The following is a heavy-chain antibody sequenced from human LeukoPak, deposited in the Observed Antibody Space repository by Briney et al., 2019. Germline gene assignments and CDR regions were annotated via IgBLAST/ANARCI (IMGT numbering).Heavy chain of an antibody. CDR1: GFTFGSYG. D-gene: IGHD3-3*01. CDR3: VQDFWSPRDS. J-gene: IGHJ5*01. V-gene: IGHV3-30*02. CDR2: IRSDGNNE. Sequence: GGSLRLSCAASGFTFGSYGMHWVRQAPGQGLDWVAYIRSDGNNENYADSVKGRFTISRDNSKNTLSLQMNSLRPEDTAVYFCVQDFWSPRDSWGQGTLVTVSS.